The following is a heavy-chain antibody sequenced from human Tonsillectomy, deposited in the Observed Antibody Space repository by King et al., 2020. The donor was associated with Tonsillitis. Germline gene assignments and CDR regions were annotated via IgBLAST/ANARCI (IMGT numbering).Heavy chain of an antibody. CDR1: GGSISSSSYY. CDR2: IHYIGST. CDR3: ARQKPPDGVIADWYFDL. J-gene: IGHJ2*01. D-gene: IGHD3-22*01. V-gene: IGHV4-39*01. Sequence: QLQESGPGLMKPSETLSLTCTVSGGSISSSSYYWGWIRQPPGKGLEWIGSIHYIGSTYYNPSLKSQVTISVDTSKNHFSLKLTSVTAADTAVYYCARQKPPDGVIADWYFDLWGRGSLVTVSS.